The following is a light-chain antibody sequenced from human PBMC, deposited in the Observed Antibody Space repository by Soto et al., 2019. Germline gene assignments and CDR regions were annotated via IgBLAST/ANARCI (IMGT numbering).Light chain of an antibody. CDR1: SGSIASNY. CDR3: QSYDSRNHVV. V-gene: IGLV6-57*04. J-gene: IGLJ2*01. CDR2: EDN. Sequence: NFMLTQPHSVSESPGRTVTISCTRSSGSIASNYVQWYQQRPGSAPIIVIYEDNQRPSGVPDRVSGSIDSSSNSASLTISGLKAEDEADYYCQSYDSRNHVVFGGGTKLTVL.